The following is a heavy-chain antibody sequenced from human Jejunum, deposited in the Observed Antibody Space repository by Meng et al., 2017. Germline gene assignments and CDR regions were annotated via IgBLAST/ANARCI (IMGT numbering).Heavy chain of an antibody. CDR1: ACYISDGNC. J-gene: IGHJ5*02. D-gene: IGHD6-13*01. CDR3: ARDLLGPAIAATGWFDP. CDR2: IYHTGTP. Sequence: LRGSVTGLLQPSQTLSLPCADSACYISDGNCRCWARQPLGKELEWIGEIYHTGTPNYNPSLKSRDTMSIDKSTNQFSLGLTYVTAADTAVYYCARDLLGPAIAATGWFDPWGQGTLVTVSS. V-gene: IGHV4-4*02.